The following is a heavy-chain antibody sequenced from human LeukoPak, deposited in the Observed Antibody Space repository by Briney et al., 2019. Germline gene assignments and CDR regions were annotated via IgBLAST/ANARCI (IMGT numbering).Heavy chain of an antibody. D-gene: IGHD2-2*02. J-gene: IGHJ6*03. CDR1: GGTFSSYV. V-gene: IGHV1-69*13. CDR2: IIPIFGTA. CDR3: AREAVPAAINYYYMDV. Sequence: GASVKISCKASGGTFSSYVISWVRQAPGQGLEWMGGIIPIFGTANYAQKFQGRVTITADESTSTAYMELSSLRSEDTAVYYCAREAVPAAINYYYMDVWGKGTTVTVSS.